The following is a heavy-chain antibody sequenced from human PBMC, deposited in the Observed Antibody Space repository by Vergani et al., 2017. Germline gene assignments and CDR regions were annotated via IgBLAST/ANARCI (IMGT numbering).Heavy chain of an antibody. CDR2: IYYSGST. D-gene: IGHD1-26*01. CDR1: GCSISSGGYS. J-gene: IGHJ6*02. Sequence: QLQLQESGSGLVKPSQTLSLICAVSGCSISSGGYSWSWIRQPPGKGLEWIGYIYYSGSTNYNPSLKSRVTISVDTYKNQFSLKLSSVTAADTAVYYCARDRGIVGATTGGRDVWGQGTTVTVSS. V-gene: IGHV4-61*08. CDR3: ARDRGIVGATTGGRDV.